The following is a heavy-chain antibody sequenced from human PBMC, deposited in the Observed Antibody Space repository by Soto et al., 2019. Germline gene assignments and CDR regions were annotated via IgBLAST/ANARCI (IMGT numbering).Heavy chain of an antibody. CDR2: IDPSDSYT. V-gene: IGHV5-10-1*01. J-gene: IGHJ4*02. Sequence: EVQLVQSGAEVKKPGESLRISCKGSGYSFSSYWIIWVRQMPGKGLEWMGTIDPSDSYTIYSPSFQCHVTISGDKSISTAYLQWSSLETSDTAVYYCACSSSVDYWGQGTLVTVSS. D-gene: IGHD6-13*01. CDR3: ACSSSVDY. CDR1: GYSFSSYW.